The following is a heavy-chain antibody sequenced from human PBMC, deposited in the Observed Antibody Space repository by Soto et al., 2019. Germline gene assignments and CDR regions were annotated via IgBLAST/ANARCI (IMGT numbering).Heavy chain of an antibody. CDR1: GYTFTSSG. CDR2: ISAYNGNT. Sequence: GASVKVSCKASGYTFTSSGISWVRQAPGQGLEWMGWISAYNGNTNYAQKLQGRVTMTTDTSTSTAYMELRSLRSDDTAVYYCARVLLRYFDWSYYYFDYWGQGTLVTVSS. CDR3: ARVLLRYFDWSYYYFDY. D-gene: IGHD3-9*01. J-gene: IGHJ4*02. V-gene: IGHV1-18*01.